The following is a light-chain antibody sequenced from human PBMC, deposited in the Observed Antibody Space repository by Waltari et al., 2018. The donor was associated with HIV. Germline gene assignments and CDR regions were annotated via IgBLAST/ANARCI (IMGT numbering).Light chain of an antibody. V-gene: IGKV1-5*03. CDR3: QQYNSYFRT. CDR2: QAS. CDR1: QTVNTY. Sequence: DIQMTQSPSTLSASIGDVITITCRASQTVNTYLAWYQQKSGKAQKLLIYQASTLNTAVPSRFAASASGTDFTLTISGLQPDDFATYYCQQYNSYFRTFGQGTRV. J-gene: IGKJ1*01.